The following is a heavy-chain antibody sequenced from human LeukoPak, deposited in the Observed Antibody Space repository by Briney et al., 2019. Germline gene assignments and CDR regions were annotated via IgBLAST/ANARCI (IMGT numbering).Heavy chain of an antibody. V-gene: IGHV3-7*01. CDR3: ARARQSGMTYDAFDI. J-gene: IGHJ3*02. CDR1: GFNFRYFW. CDR2: INHDGRET. D-gene: IGHD5-24*01. Sequence: PGGSLRLTCLGSGFNFRYFWMSWVRQAPGKGLEWVANINHDGRETYYADSVKGRFIISRDNAKNSLYLQMNSLRAEDTAVYYCARARQSGMTYDAFDIWGQGTMVTVSS.